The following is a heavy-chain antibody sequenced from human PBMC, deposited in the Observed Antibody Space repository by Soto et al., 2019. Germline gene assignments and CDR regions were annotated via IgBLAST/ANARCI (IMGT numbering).Heavy chain of an antibody. Sequence: QVQLVESGGGVVQPGRSLRLSCTASGFTLRTYAMHWVRQAPGKGLEWLAVISYDGSRQVYADSMEGRITISRDASKNTLYLQMNSPRPEDTAVYFCGREQNSGYYRTADYWGQGTLVTVSS. CDR3: GREQNSGYYRTADY. CDR2: ISYDGSRQ. V-gene: IGHV3-30*14. D-gene: IGHD3-22*01. J-gene: IGHJ4*02. CDR1: GFTLRTYA.